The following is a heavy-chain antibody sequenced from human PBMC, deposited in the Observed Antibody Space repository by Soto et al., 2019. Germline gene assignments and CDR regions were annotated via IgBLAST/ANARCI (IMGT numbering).Heavy chain of an antibody. CDR1: GGSISSYY. V-gene: IGHV4-59*08. Sequence: QVQLQESGPGLVKPSETLSLTCTVSGGSISSYYWTWIRQPPGKGLEWIGFIYNSGSTHYNPSLRSRATTSGDTPENQFSLKLSSVTAADTAVYYCASMGYHYGSGSYPLDSWGQGTLVTVSS. D-gene: IGHD3-10*01. J-gene: IGHJ4*02. CDR2: IYNSGST. CDR3: ASMGYHYGSGSYPLDS.